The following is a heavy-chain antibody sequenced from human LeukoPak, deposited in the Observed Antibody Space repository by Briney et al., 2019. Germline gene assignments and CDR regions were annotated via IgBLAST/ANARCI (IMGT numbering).Heavy chain of an antibody. V-gene: IGHV4-59*11. Sequence: SETLSLTCVVSGGSLSTHHWSWIRQSPGRGLEWIGYISDSGSTNYNPSLKSRVTISVDTSKNQFSLMLSSVTAADTAVYYCARGRGRITIFGVVITNWFDPWGQGTLVTVSS. D-gene: IGHD3-3*01. CDR2: ISDSGST. CDR1: GGSLSTHH. CDR3: ARGRGRITIFGVVITNWFDP. J-gene: IGHJ5*02.